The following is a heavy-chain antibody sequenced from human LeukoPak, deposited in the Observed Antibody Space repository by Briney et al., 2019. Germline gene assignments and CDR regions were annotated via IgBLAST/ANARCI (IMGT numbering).Heavy chain of an antibody. V-gene: IGHV1-69*04. Sequence: GASVKVSCKASGGTFSSYAISWVRQAPGQGLEWMGRIIPILGIANYAQKFQGRVTITADKSTSTAYMELSSLRSEDTAVYYCARTHGDSFPDFWGQGTLVTVSS. CDR2: IIPILGIA. J-gene: IGHJ4*02. CDR1: GGTFSSYA. D-gene: IGHD4-17*01. CDR3: ARTHGDSFPDF.